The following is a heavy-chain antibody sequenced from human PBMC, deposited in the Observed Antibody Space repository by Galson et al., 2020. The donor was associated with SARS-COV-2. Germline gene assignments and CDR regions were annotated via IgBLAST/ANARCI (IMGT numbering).Heavy chain of an antibody. V-gene: IGHV1-2*02. J-gene: IGHJ6*02. D-gene: IGHD4-17*01. CDR1: RYTFTGYY. CDR2: INPNSGGT. Sequence: ASVTVSCQATRYTFTGYYMHWVRQAPGQGLEWMGWINPNSGGTNYAQKFQGRVTMTRDTSISTAYMELSRLISDDTDVYYCARGYGDYEEDYCYYYGMDVWGQGTTVTVSS. CDR3: ARGYGDYEEDYCYYYGMDV.